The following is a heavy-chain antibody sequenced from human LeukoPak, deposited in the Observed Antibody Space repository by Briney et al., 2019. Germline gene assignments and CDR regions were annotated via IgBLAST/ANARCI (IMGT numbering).Heavy chain of an antibody. D-gene: IGHD3-22*01. CDR1: GFTFGDYA. CDR3: TTIYYDSSGPEGYFDY. V-gene: IGHV3-49*04. CDR2: IRTKAYGGTT. Sequence: GGSLRLSCTASGFTFGDYAMSWVRQAPGKGLEWVGFIRTKAYGGTTEYAASVKGRFTISRDDSKSIAYLQMNSLKTEDTAVYYCTTIYYDSSGPEGYFDYWGQGTLATVSS. J-gene: IGHJ4*02.